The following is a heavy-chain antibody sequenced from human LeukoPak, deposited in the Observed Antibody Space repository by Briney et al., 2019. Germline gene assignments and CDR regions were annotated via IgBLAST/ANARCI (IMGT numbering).Heavy chain of an antibody. CDR2: IYNSGST. CDR3: ARDPRSKGGDWGDFDY. J-gene: IGHJ4*02. CDR1: GFTVGYNY. V-gene: IGHV3-66*01. Sequence: PGGSLRLSCAASGFTVGYNYMTWVRQAPGKGLEWVAAIYNSGSTYYADSVKGRFTISRDNAKNSLNLQMTSLRADDTAVYYCARDPRSKGGDWGDFDYWGQGTLVTVSS. D-gene: IGHD2-21*02.